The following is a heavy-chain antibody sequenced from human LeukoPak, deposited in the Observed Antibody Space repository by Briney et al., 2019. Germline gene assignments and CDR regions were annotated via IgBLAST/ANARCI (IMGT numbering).Heavy chain of an antibody. V-gene: IGHV6-1*01. J-gene: IGHJ4*02. CDR1: GDSVSSNSAA. Sequence: SQTLSLTCAISGDSVSSNSAAWNWIRQSPSRGLEWLGRTYYRSKWYNDYAVSVKSRITLNPDTSKNQFSLQLNSVTPEDTAVYYCARAERSGYREFGGFDYWGQGTLVTVSS. CDR3: ARAERSGYREFGGFDY. D-gene: IGHD3-3*01. CDR2: TYYRSKWYN.